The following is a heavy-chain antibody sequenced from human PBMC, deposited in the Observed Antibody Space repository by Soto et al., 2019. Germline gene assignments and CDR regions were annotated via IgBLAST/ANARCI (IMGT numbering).Heavy chain of an antibody. Sequence: GGSLRLSCAASGFTFSSYAMSWVRQAPGKGLEWVSAISGSGGSTYYADSVKGRFTISRDNSKNSLYLQMNSLRAEDTAVYYCAKHPITIFGVVIPWFDPWGQGTLVTVSS. CDR2: ISGSGGST. CDR1: GFTFSSYA. J-gene: IGHJ5*02. CDR3: AKHPITIFGVVIPWFDP. D-gene: IGHD3-3*01. V-gene: IGHV3-23*01.